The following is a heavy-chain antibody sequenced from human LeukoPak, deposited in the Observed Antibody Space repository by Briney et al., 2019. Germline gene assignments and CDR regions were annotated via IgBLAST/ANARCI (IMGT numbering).Heavy chain of an antibody. J-gene: IGHJ4*02. D-gene: IGHD3-22*01. Sequence: GASVKVSCKASGGTFSSYAISWVRQAPGQGLEWMGIINPSGGSTSYAQKFQGRVTMTRDTSTSTVYMELSSLRSEDTAVYYCARDLSPDSSGYYYFYWGQGTLVTVSS. CDR3: ARDLSPDSSGYYYFY. CDR2: INPSGGST. CDR1: GGTFSSYA. V-gene: IGHV1-46*01.